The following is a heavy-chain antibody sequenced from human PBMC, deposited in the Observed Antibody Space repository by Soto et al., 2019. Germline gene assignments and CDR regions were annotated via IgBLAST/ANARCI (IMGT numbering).Heavy chain of an antibody. J-gene: IGHJ3*02. CDR2: IWYDGSNK. CDR1: GFTFRSHG. V-gene: IGHV3-33*01. CDR3: ARATGGLGNDAFDI. Sequence: QVQLVESGGGVVQPGRSLRVSCAASGFTFRSHGMHWVRKAPGKGLEWVAVIWYDGSNKYFADSVKGRFTISRDNSKNTLYLQMNSLRAEDTAVYYCARATGGLGNDAFDIWGQGTMVTVSS. D-gene: IGHD3-16*01.